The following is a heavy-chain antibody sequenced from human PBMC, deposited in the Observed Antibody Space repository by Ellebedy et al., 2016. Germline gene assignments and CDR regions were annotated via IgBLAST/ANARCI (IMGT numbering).Heavy chain of an antibody. V-gene: IGHV4-59*13. CDR3: ARDSGSYSDY. Sequence: SETLSLTXTVSGGSISSYYWSWIRQPPGKGLEWIGYIYYSGSTNYNPSLKSRVTISVDTSKNQFSLKLSSVTAADTAVYYCARDSGSYSDYWGQGTLVTVSS. CDR2: IYYSGST. D-gene: IGHD1-26*01. J-gene: IGHJ4*02. CDR1: GGSISSYY.